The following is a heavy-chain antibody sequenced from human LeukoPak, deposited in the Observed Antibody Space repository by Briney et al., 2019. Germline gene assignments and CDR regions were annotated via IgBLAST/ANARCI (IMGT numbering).Heavy chain of an antibody. Sequence: PGGPLRLSCAASGFTFRRYAMSWVRQAPGKGLEWVSAISGSGGSTYYADSVKGRFTISRDNSKNTLSLQMNSLRVEDTAVYYCAKDWGTSGTTGWMFEYWGQGTLVSVSS. CDR2: ISGSGGST. D-gene: IGHD1-1*01. V-gene: IGHV3-23*01. CDR1: GFTFRRYA. J-gene: IGHJ4*02. CDR3: AKDWGTSGTTGWMFEY.